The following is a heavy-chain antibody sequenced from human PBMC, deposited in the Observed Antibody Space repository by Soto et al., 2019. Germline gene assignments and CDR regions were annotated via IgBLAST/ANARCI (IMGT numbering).Heavy chain of an antibody. Sequence: QVQLVQSGAEVKKPGASVKVSCKASGYTFTSQNMHWVRQAPGQGLEWMGVINPSIGTTTYAQKFQGRVTKTSDTSTSSVYMEVSSLRSEDTAVYYCISTLGARFVYWGQGTLVTVSS. D-gene: IGHD1-26*01. CDR1: GYTFTSQN. CDR2: INPSIGTT. J-gene: IGHJ4*02. CDR3: ISTLGARFVY. V-gene: IGHV1-46*03.